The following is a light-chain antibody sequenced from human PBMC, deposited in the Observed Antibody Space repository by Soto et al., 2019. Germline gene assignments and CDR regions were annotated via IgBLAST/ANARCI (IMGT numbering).Light chain of an antibody. CDR1: QIISTY. CDR2: AAY. CDR3: QQSYDMPWT. Sequence: DIQMTQSPSSLSASVGDTFTITCRASQIISTYLTWYQQKPGKAPKLLIYAAYNLQSGVPSRFSGSGSGTDFTLTISSLQPEDFAAYYCQQSYDMPWTFGQGTKVDIK. J-gene: IGKJ1*01. V-gene: IGKV1-39*01.